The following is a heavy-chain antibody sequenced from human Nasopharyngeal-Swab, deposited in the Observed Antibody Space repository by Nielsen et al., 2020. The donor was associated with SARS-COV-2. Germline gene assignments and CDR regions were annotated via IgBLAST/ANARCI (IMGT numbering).Heavy chain of an antibody. Sequence: WIRQPPGKGLEWIGYIYYSGSTNYNPSLKSRVTISVDTSKNQFSLKLSSVTAADTAVYYCARALRYFDWSGSWWFDPWGQGTLVPSPQ. CDR2: IYYSGST. CDR3: ARALRYFDWSGSWWFDP. J-gene: IGHJ5*02. V-gene: IGHV4-59*01. D-gene: IGHD3-9*01.